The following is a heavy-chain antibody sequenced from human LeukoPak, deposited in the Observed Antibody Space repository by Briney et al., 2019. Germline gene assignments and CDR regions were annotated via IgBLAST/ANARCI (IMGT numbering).Heavy chain of an antibody. CDR2: ISGSGGST. J-gene: IGHJ4*02. CDR3: ARSIVTYYYDSSGYYPTDY. Sequence: GGSLRLSCAASGFTFSSYAMSWVRQAPGKGLEWVSAISGSGGSTYYADSVKGRFTISRDNSKNTLYLQMNSLRAEDTAVYYCARSIVTYYYDSSGYYPTDYWGQGTLVTVSS. D-gene: IGHD3-22*01. V-gene: IGHV3-23*01. CDR1: GFTFSSYA.